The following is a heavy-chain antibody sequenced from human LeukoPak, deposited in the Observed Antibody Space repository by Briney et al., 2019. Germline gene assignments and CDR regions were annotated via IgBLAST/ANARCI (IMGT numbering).Heavy chain of an antibody. CDR1: GGSFSGYY. D-gene: IGHD3-3*01. CDR2: INHSGGT. Sequence: SETLSLTCAVYGGSFSGYYWSWIRQPPGKGLEWIGEINHSGGTNYNPSLKSRVTISVDTSKNQFSLKLSSVTAADTAVYYCARGHTAYRTQNYDFWSGYSRYYFDYWGQGTLVTVSS. V-gene: IGHV4-34*01. J-gene: IGHJ4*02. CDR3: ARGHTAYRTQNYDFWSGYSRYYFDY.